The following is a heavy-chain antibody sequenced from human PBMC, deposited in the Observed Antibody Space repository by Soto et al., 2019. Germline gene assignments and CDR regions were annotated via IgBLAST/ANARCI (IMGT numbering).Heavy chain of an antibody. V-gene: IGHV4-4*02. CDR1: GGSISSSNW. CDR2: IYHSGST. D-gene: IGHD1-26*01. J-gene: IGHJ4*02. Sequence: QVQLQESGPGLVKPSWTLSLTCAVSGGSISSSNWWRWVRQPPGKGLEWIGEIYHSGSTNYNPPPKKRVTISVDKSKNQFSLKLSSGTAADTAVYYCSRYSGGATGYWGQGTLVTVSS. CDR3: SRYSGGATGY.